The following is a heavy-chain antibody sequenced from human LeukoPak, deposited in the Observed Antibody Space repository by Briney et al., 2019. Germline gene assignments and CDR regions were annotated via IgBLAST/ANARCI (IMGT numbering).Heavy chain of an antibody. D-gene: IGHD3-22*01. CDR3: ARRLYYYESSGYFLGWFDP. CDR2: IYLCDSDT. J-gene: IGHJ5*02. Sequence: GESLTISCKGSVYNFTDYWIGWVRQMPGKGREGMGIIYLCDSDTRYSPSFQGHVTISVDKSLNTAYLQWTSLKASDSAMYYCARRLYYYESSGYFLGWFDPWGQGTLVTVSS. V-gene: IGHV5-51*01. CDR1: VYNFTDYW.